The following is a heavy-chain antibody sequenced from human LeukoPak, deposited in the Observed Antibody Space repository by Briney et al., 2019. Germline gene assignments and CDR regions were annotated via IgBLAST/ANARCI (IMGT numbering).Heavy chain of an antibody. CDR1: GFTFSSYW. D-gene: IGHD6-13*01. CDR2: IKQDGSEK. Sequence: GGSLRLSCAASGFTFSSYWMSWVRQAPGKGLEWVANIKQDGSEKYYVDSVKGRFTISRDNAKNSLYLQMNSLRAEDTAVYYCAGGTSSSANTWFDSWGQGMLVTVSS. V-gene: IGHV3-7*01. CDR3: AGGTSSSANTWFDS. J-gene: IGHJ5*01.